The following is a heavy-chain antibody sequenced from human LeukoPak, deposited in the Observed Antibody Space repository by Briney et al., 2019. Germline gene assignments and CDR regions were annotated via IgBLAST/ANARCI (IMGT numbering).Heavy chain of an antibody. CDR2: ISTSGSTI. J-gene: IGHJ4*02. D-gene: IGHD3-10*01. Sequence: GGSLRLSCAASGFTFSRYEMNWVRQAPGKGLERVSSISTSGSTIYYAASVKGRLTISRDNAKNSLSLQTNSLRAEDTAVYYCARRRGVYFDCWGQGTLVTVS. CDR3: ARRRGVYFDC. CDR1: GFTFSRYE. V-gene: IGHV3-48*03.